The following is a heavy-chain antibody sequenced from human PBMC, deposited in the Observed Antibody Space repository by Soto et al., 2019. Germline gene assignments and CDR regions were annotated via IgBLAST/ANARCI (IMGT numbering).Heavy chain of an antibody. D-gene: IGHD3-22*01. J-gene: IGHJ4*02. Sequence: EVQLLESGGGLVQPGGPLRLSCAASGFTFSSYAMSWVRQAPGKGLEWVSAISGSGGSTYYADSVKGRFTISRDNSKNTLYLQMNSLRAEDTAVYYCAKVPGYYDSSGPLDYWGQGTLVTVSS. CDR3: AKVPGYYDSSGPLDY. CDR2: ISGSGGST. V-gene: IGHV3-23*01. CDR1: GFTFSSYA.